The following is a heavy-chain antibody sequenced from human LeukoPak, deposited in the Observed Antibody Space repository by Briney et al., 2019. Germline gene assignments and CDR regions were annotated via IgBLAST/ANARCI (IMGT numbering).Heavy chain of an antibody. J-gene: IGHJ6*04. CDR2: INPNTGDT. V-gene: IGHV1-2*02. D-gene: IGHD3-16*01. CDR1: GYTFSAYY. Sequence: ASVKVPCRASGYTFSAYYIHWVRQAPGQGLEWMGWINPNTGDTKYAQKFQGRVTMTRDTSITAAFMELSGLRSDDTAVYYCARDLGSSTPSGVWGKGTTVTVSS. CDR3: ARDLGSSTPSGV.